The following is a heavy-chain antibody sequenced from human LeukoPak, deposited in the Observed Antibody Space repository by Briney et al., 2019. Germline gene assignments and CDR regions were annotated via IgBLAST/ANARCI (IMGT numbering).Heavy chain of an antibody. D-gene: IGHD3-22*01. J-gene: IGHJ5*02. CDR1: GGSISSYY. Sequence: SETLSLTCTVSGGSISSYYWSWIRQPPGKGLEWIGYIYYSGSTNYNPSLKSRVTISVDTSKNQFSLKLSSVTAADTAVYHCARDLTYYYDSSGRANWFDPWGQGTLVTVSS. CDR2: IYYSGST. V-gene: IGHV4-59*01. CDR3: ARDLTYYYDSSGRANWFDP.